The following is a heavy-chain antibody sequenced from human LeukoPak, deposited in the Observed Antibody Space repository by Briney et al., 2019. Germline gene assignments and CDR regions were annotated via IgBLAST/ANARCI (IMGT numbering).Heavy chain of an antibody. CDR3: ARESLYDIPDY. J-gene: IGHJ4*02. D-gene: IGHD3-16*02. Sequence: GASVKVSFKASGYTFTGYYMHWVRQAPGQGLEWMGWIKPNSGGTNYAQKFQGRVTMTRDTSISTAYMELSRLRSDDTAVYCCARESLYDIPDYWGQGTLVTVSS. CDR1: GYTFTGYY. CDR2: IKPNSGGT. V-gene: IGHV1-2*02.